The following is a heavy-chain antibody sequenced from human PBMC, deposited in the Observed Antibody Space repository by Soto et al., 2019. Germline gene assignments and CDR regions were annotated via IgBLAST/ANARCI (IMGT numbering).Heavy chain of an antibody. CDR2: IWYDGSNK. V-gene: IGHV3-33*01. J-gene: IGHJ3*02. Sequence: GGSLRLSCAASGFTFSSYGMHWVRQAPGKGLEWVAVIWYDGSNKYYADSVKGRFTISRDKSKNTLYLQMNSLRAEDTAVYYRAREQMATDVFDIWGQGTMVPVSS. CDR3: AREQMATDVFDI. CDR1: GFTFSSYG.